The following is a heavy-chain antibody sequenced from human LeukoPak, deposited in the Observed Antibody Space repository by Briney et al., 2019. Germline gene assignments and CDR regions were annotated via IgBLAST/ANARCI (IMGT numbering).Heavy chain of an antibody. D-gene: IGHD6-13*01. CDR2: IYYSGST. Sequence: SETLSLTCTVSGGSISSSSYYWGWIRQPPGKGLEWIGSIYYSGSTYYNPSLKSRVTISVDTSKNQFSLKLSSVTAADTAVYYCARGEGATAPYAFDIWGQGTMVTVSS. CDR3: ARGEGATAPYAFDI. J-gene: IGHJ3*02. V-gene: IGHV4-39*07. CDR1: GGSISSSSYY.